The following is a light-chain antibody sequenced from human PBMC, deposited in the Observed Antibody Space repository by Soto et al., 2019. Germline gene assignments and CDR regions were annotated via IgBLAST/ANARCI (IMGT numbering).Light chain of an antibody. CDR3: QKYTNAPT. Sequence: DIQMTQSPSSLSASVGDRVTITCRASQGISNYLAWYQQIPGKVPKLLISAASSLQSGVPSRFSGSGSWTDFTLTISSLQREDVASYYCQKYTNAPTFGGGTKLVI. CDR1: QGISNY. V-gene: IGKV1-27*01. CDR2: AAS. J-gene: IGKJ4*01.